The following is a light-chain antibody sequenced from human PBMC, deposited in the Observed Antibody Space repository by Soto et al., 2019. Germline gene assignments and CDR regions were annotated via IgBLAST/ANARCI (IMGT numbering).Light chain of an antibody. V-gene: IGKV1-39*01. Sequence: DIQMTQSPSSLSASVGDRVTITCRASQSISSYLNWYQQKPGKAPKLLIYAASSLQSGVPSRFSGSGSGTDFTLTISSLQPEDSATYYCQQSYSTPLTFGPGTKVDNK. J-gene: IGKJ3*01. CDR1: QSISSY. CDR3: QQSYSTPLT. CDR2: AAS.